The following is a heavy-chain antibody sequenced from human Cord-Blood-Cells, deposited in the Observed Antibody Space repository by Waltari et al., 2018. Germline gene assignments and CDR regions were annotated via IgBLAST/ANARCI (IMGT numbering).Heavy chain of an antibody. CDR3: ARGNGRRRFRELFDY. Sequence: QVQLQQWGAGLLKPSETLSLTCAVYGGSFSGYYWSWIRQPPGKGLGWIGEINHSGSTNYNPSRKSRVTISVDTSKNQFSLKLSSVTAADTAVYYCARGNGRRRFRELFDYWGQGTLVTVSS. V-gene: IGHV4-34*01. CDR2: INHSGST. D-gene: IGHD3-10*01. CDR1: GGSFSGYY. J-gene: IGHJ4*02.